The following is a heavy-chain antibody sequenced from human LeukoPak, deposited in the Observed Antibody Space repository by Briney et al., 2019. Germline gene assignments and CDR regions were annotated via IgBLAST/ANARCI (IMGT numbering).Heavy chain of an antibody. CDR3: ARDGERGELSLYMDY. Sequence: GGSLRLSCAASGFTFNGYWMSWVRQAPGKGLEWVANIKQDGSEKYYVDSVRGRVTISRDNAENSLFLQMNSLRAEDTAEYYCARDGERGELSLYMDYWGQGTLVTVSS. D-gene: IGHD3-16*02. J-gene: IGHJ4*02. CDR1: GFTFNGYW. V-gene: IGHV3-7*01. CDR2: IKQDGSEK.